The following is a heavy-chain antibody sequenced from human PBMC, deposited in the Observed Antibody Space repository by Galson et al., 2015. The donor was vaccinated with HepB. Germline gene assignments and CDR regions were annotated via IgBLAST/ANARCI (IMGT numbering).Heavy chain of an antibody. CDR2: IKSKTDGGTT. V-gene: IGHV3-15*01. CDR3: TTGIAVDEFDY. D-gene: IGHD6-19*01. CDR1: GFTFSNAW. Sequence: FLRLSCAASGFTFSNAWMSWVRQAPGKGLEWVGRIKSKTDGGTTDYAAPVKGRFTISRDDSKNTLYLQMNSLKTEDTAVYYCTTGIAVDEFDYWGQGSLVTVSS. J-gene: IGHJ4*02.